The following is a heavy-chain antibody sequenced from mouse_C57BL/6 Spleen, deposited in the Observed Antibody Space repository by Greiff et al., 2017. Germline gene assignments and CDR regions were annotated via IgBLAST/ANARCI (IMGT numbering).Heavy chain of an antibody. Sequence: QVQLQQSGAELMKPGASVKLSCKATGYTFTGYWIEWVKQRPGHGLEWIGEILPGSGSTNYNEKFKGKATFTADTSSNTAYMQLSSLTTEDSAIYYCARGRAYYGSSHWYFDVWGTGTTVTVSS. CDR2: ILPGSGST. D-gene: IGHD1-1*01. CDR3: ARGRAYYGSSHWYFDV. J-gene: IGHJ1*03. CDR1: GYTFTGYW. V-gene: IGHV1-9*01.